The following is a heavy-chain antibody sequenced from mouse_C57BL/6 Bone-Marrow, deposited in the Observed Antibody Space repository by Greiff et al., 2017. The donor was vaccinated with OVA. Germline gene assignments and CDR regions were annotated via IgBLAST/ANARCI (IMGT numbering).Heavy chain of an antibody. J-gene: IGHJ4*01. Sequence: DVQLQESGPELVKPGDSVKISCKASGYSFTGYFMNWVMQSHGKSLEWIGRINPYNGDTFYNQKFKGKATLTVDKSSSTAHMELRSLTSEDSAVYYCARSRGYDAFYAIDYWGQGTSVTVSS. D-gene: IGHD2-2*01. CDR1: GYSFTGYF. CDR2: INPYNGDT. CDR3: ARSRGYDAFYAIDY. V-gene: IGHV1-20*01.